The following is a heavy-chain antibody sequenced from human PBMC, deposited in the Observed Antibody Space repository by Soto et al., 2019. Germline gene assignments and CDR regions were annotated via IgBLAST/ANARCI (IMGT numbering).Heavy chain of an antibody. V-gene: IGHV1-69*13. CDR2: IIPIFGTA. Sequence: ASVKVSCKASGGTFSSYAISWVRQAPGQGLEWMGGIIPIFGTANYAQKFQGRVTITADESTSTAYMELSSLRSEDTAVYYCARDFEQRGYSYGEYYYGMDVWGQGTTVTVSS. CDR3: ARDFEQRGYSYGEYYYGMDV. CDR1: GGTFSSYA. J-gene: IGHJ6*02. D-gene: IGHD5-18*01.